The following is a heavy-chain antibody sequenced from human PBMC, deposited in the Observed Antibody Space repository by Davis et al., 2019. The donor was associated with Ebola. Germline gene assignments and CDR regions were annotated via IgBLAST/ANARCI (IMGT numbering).Heavy chain of an antibody. CDR3: TSAGPTHPYSSSWYGFDYVDY. Sequence: SLMICCTAADFTSGDYAMSWFRQAPGKGLEWVGFIRSKAYGGTTEYAPSVKGRSTISSDDSKSITYLQMKRLKTEDTDVYYCTSAGPTHPYSSSWYGFDYVDYWGQGTLVTVSS. J-gene: IGHJ4*02. D-gene: IGHD6-13*01. V-gene: IGHV3-49*03. CDR1: DFTSGDYA. CDR2: IRSKAYGGTT.